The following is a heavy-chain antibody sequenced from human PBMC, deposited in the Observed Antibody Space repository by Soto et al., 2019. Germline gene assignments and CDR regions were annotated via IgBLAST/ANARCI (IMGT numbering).Heavy chain of an antibody. D-gene: IGHD6-6*01. Sequence: RASVKVSCKASGFSFTGYYIHWLRQAPGQGLAWMGWINAHSGGTEYAQKFQGRVTLTRDTSIATAYLTLTSLTSDDTALYYCAKDLTRQLAYWLDPWGQGTQVTVSS. J-gene: IGHJ5*02. V-gene: IGHV1-2*02. CDR1: GFSFTGYY. CDR3: AKDLTRQLAYWLDP. CDR2: INAHSGGT.